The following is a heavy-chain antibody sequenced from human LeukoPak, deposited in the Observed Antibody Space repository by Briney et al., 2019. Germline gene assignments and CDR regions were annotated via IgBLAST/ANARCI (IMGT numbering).Heavy chain of an antibody. Sequence: ASMKVSCKASGYTFTSYGISWVRQAPGQGLEWMGWISGYNGNTNYGQKLQGRVTMTTDTPTSMAYMELRSLRSDDTAVYYCARDRGIAATDYWGQGTLVTVSS. D-gene: IGHD6-13*01. CDR2: ISGYNGNT. CDR3: ARDRGIAATDY. CDR1: GYTFTSYG. V-gene: IGHV1-18*01. J-gene: IGHJ4*02.